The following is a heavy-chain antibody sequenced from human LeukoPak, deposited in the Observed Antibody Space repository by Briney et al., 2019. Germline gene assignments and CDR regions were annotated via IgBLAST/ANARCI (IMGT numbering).Heavy chain of an antibody. CDR3: ARVYAVTPS. J-gene: IGHJ1*01. CDR2: ISSSGTTI. D-gene: IGHD2/OR15-2a*01. Sequence: PGGSLRLSCAASGFTFSSYEMHWVRQAPGKGLEWVSYISSSGTTIYYADSVKGRFTVSRDNAKNSLYLQMSSLRAEDTAVYYCARVYAVTPSWGQSTLVTVSS. V-gene: IGHV3-48*03. CDR1: GFTFSSYE.